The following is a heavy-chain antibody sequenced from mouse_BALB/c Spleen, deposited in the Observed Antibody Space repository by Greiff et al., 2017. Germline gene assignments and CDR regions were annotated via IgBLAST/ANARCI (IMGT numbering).Heavy chain of an antibody. V-gene: IGHV5-17*02. CDR1: GFTFSSFG. J-gene: IGHJ1*01. CDR2: ISSGSSTI. Sequence: EVQRVESGGGLVQPGGSRKLSCAASGFTFSSFGMHWVRQAPEKGLEWVAYISSGSSTIYYADTVKGRFTISRDNPKNTLFLQMTSLRSEDTAMYYCAREDYGSRDWYFDVWGAGTTVTVSS. D-gene: IGHD1-1*01. CDR3: AREDYGSRDWYFDV.